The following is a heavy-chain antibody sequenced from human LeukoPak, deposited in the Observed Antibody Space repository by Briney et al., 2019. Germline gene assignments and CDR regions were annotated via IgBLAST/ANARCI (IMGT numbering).Heavy chain of an antibody. Sequence: SETLSLTCAVYGGSFSGYYWSWIRQPPGKGLEWIGEINHSGSTNYNPSLKSRVTISVDTSKNQFSLKLSSVTAADTAVYYCARVTWEPLYYWGQGTLVTVSS. CDR3: ARVTWEPLYY. J-gene: IGHJ4*02. CDR2: INHSGST. CDR1: GGSFSGYY. D-gene: IGHD1-26*01. V-gene: IGHV4-34*01.